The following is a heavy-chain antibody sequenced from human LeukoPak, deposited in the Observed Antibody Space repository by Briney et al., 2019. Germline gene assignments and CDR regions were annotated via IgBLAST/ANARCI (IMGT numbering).Heavy chain of an antibody. CDR1: GGSFSGYY. CDR3: ARGRPVLRFLEWRHSNWFDP. CDR2: INHSGST. V-gene: IGHV4-34*01. J-gene: IGHJ5*02. D-gene: IGHD3-3*01. Sequence: SETLSLTCAVYGGSFSGYYWSWIRQPPGKGLEWIGEINHSGSTNYNPSLKSRVTISVDTSKNQFSLKLSSVTAADTAVYYCARGRPVLRFLEWRHSNWFDPWGQGTLVTVSS.